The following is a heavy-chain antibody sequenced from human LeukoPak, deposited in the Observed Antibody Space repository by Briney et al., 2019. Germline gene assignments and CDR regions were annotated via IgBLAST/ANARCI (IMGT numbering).Heavy chain of an antibody. CDR3: ARVVGDYKRYYYMDV. Sequence: ASVKVSCKASGYTFTSYYMHWVRQAPGQGLEWMGIINPSGGSTSYAQKFQGRVTMTRDTSTSTVYMELSSLRSEDTAVYYCARVVGDYKRYYYMDVWGKGTTVTVSS. V-gene: IGHV1-46*01. D-gene: IGHD1-26*01. CDR2: INPSGGST. CDR1: GYTFTSYY. J-gene: IGHJ6*03.